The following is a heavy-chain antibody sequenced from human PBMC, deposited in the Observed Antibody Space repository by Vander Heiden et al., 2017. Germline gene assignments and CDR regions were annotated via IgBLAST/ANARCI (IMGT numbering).Heavy chain of an antibody. CDR3: ARVVGERDNVLMVYAGYYYGMDV. CDR1: GGTFSSYA. D-gene: IGHD2-8*01. Sequence: QVQLVQSGAEVKKPGSSVKVSCKASGGTFSSYAISWVRQAPGQGLEWMGVIIPIFGTANYAQKFQGRVTITADESTSTAYMELSSLRSEDTAVYYCARVVGERDNVLMVYAGYYYGMDVWGQGTTVTVSS. CDR2: IIPIFGTA. V-gene: IGHV1-69*01. J-gene: IGHJ6*02.